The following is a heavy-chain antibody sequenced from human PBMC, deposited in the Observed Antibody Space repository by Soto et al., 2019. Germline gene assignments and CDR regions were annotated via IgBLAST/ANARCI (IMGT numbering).Heavy chain of an antibody. Sequence: PSQTLSLTCAISGDSVSSNSAAWNCISHSPSRGLEWLGRTYYRSKWYNDYAVSVKSRITINPDTSKNQFSLQLNSVTPEDTAVYYCAREGTNRPRIAAGWFDPWGQGTLVTV. CDR2: TYYRSKWYN. D-gene: IGHD6-13*01. CDR1: GDSVSSNSAA. J-gene: IGHJ5*02. CDR3: AREGTNRPRIAAGWFDP. V-gene: IGHV6-1*01.